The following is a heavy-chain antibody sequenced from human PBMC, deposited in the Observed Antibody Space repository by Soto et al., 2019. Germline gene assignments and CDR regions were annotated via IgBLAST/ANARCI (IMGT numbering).Heavy chain of an antibody. Sequence: SGGSLRLSCAASGFTFDDYTMHWVRQAPGKGLEWVSLISWDGGSTYYADSVKGRFTISRDNSKNSLYLQMNSLRTEDTALYYCAKDLVGRRPVTGDYYYGMDVWGQGTTVTVS. CDR1: GFTFDDYT. J-gene: IGHJ6*02. D-gene: IGHD2-21*02. V-gene: IGHV3-43*01. CDR3: AKDLVGRRPVTGDYYYGMDV. CDR2: ISWDGGST.